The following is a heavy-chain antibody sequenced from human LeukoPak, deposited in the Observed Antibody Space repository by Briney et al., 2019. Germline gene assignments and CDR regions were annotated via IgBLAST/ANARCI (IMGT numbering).Heavy chain of an antibody. Sequence: PGGSLRLSCAATGFTFRSCGMHWVRHAPGKGLEWVAVVSYDGNTKYYVDSVKGRITISRDNSKNTLYLQMNSLRAEDTAVYYCAKEFASGYQDYWGQGTLVTVSS. J-gene: IGHJ4*02. CDR2: VSYDGNTK. D-gene: IGHD3-3*01. CDR1: GFTFRSCG. CDR3: AKEFASGYQDY. V-gene: IGHV3-30*18.